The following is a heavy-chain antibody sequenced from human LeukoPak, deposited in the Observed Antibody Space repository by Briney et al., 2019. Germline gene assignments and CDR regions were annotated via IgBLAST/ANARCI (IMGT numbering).Heavy chain of an antibody. Sequence: GGSLRLSCAASGFTVDSNYLSWVRQAPGKGLEWVSTIYTGGNTYYAASVKGRFTISRDFSKNTVFLHMNSLRAEDTAVYYCAKHAGTSRLTKDYWGQGTLVTVSS. V-gene: IGHV3-53*01. CDR2: IYTGGNT. CDR1: GFTVDSNY. J-gene: IGHJ4*02. D-gene: IGHD1-7*01. CDR3: AKHAGTSRLTKDY.